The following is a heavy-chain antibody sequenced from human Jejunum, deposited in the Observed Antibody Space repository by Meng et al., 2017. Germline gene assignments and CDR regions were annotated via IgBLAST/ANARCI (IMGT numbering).Heavy chain of an antibody. J-gene: IGHJ4*02. CDR1: GYTFISYG. D-gene: IGHD4-17*01. Sequence: ASVKVSCKASGYTFISYGISWVRQAPGQGLEWMGWISAYNGDTNYAQKFQGRVTMTTDTSTSTFYMELRSLKSDDTAVYYCARGQDFGDYVLWGQGTLVTVSS. V-gene: IGHV1-18*01. CDR3: ARGQDFGDYVL. CDR2: ISAYNGDT.